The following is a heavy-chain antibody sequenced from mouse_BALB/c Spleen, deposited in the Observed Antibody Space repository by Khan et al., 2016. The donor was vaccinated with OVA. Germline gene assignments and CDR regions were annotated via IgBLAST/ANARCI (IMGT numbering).Heavy chain of an antibody. D-gene: IGHD2-14*01. CDR1: GYTFTSYT. J-gene: IGHJ3*01. Sequence: QVQLQQSGTELARPGASVKMSCKASGYTFTSYTMHWVKQRPGQGLEWIGYINPSSGYTNYNQKFKDKATLTADKSSITAYMPLSSLTSEDSAIYYGAREGAYYRSDGWFAYWGQGTLVTVAA. CDR2: INPSSGYT. V-gene: IGHV1-4*01. CDR3: AREGAYYRSDGWFAY.